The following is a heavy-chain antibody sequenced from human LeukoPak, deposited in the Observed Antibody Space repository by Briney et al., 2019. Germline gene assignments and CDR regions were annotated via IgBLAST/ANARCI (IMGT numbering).Heavy chain of an antibody. CDR2: ISGSGGST. J-gene: IGHJ4*02. Sequence: GGSLRLSCAASGFTFSSYAMSWVRQAPGKGLEWVSTISGSGGSTYYADSVKGQFTISRDNSKNTLYLQMNSLRAEDTAVYYCAKTTGWYYFDYWGQGTLVTVSS. CDR1: GFTFSSYA. CDR3: AKTTGWYYFDY. V-gene: IGHV3-23*01. D-gene: IGHD2-15*01.